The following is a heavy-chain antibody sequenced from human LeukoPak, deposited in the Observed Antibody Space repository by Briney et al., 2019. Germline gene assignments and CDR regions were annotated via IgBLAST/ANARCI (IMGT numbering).Heavy chain of an antibody. CDR1: GFIFSNYA. CDR3: ARDLWGRGWYLDP. CDR2: ISKSADGM. D-gene: IGHD6-19*01. J-gene: IGHJ5*02. V-gene: IGHV3-23*01. Sequence: GGSLRLSCTASGFIFSNYAMSWVRQAPGKGLEWVSSISKSADGMFYVDSVKGRFTISRDNSKNTLYLQMNNLRAEDTAVYYCARDLWGRGWYLDPWGQGTLVTVSS.